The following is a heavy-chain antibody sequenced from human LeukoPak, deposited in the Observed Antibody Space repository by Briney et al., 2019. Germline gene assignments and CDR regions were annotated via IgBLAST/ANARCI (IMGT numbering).Heavy chain of an antibody. CDR1: GYTFTSYG. V-gene: IGHV1-18*01. J-gene: IGHJ6*02. Sequence: ASVNVSCKASGYTFTSYGISWVRQAPGQGLEWMGWISAYNGNTNYAQKLQGRVTMTTDTSTSTAYMELRSLRSDDTAVYYCAREHYDSSGYPVYYYYGMDVWGQGTTVTVSS. D-gene: IGHD3-22*01. CDR3: AREHYDSSGYPVYYYYGMDV. CDR2: ISAYNGNT.